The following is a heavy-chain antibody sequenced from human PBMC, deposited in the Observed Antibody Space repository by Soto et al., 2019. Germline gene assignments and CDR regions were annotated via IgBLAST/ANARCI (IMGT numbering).Heavy chain of an antibody. Sequence: SETLSLTCTDSGGSISSGGSYWGWIRQPPGKGLEWIGYIYYSGNTYFNPSLKSRVTLSVDTSKNQFSLNLSSVTAADTAAYYCVRYCSTTKCPFDYWGQGTLVTVSS. CDR3: VRYCSTTKCPFDY. V-gene: IGHV4-30-4*01. J-gene: IGHJ4*02. CDR2: IYYSGNT. CDR1: GGSISSGGSY. D-gene: IGHD2-2*01.